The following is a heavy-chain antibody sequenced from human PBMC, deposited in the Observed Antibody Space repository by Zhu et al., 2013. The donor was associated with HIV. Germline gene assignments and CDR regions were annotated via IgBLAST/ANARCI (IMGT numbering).Heavy chain of an antibody. J-gene: IGHJ6*02. V-gene: IGHV1-46*01. CDR3: ARERVVSAAFHYHFYGLDV. CDR2: INPSGGST. D-gene: IGHD2-2*01. Sequence: QVQLVQSGAEVKKPGASVKVSCKASGYTFTSYYMHWVRQAPGQGLEWMGIINPSGGSTSYAQKFQGRVTMTRDTSTSTVYMEVTRLTSGDTAVYYCARERVVSAAFHYHFYGLDVWGQGTTVAV. CDR1: GYTFTSYY.